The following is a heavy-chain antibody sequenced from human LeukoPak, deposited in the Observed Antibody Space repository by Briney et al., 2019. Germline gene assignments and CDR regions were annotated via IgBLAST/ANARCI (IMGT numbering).Heavy chain of an antibody. D-gene: IGHD6-13*01. Sequence: SETLSLTCTVSGGSVSSGNYYWSWIRQPPGKGLEWIGFMSNSGHTDSTPSLKSRVAISVDTSKNQFSLKLNSVTAADTAVYYCARVSAAGTGPDYWGQGTLVTVSS. CDR1: GGSVSSGNYY. V-gene: IGHV4-61*01. J-gene: IGHJ4*02. CDR3: ARVSAAGTGPDY. CDR2: MSNSGHT.